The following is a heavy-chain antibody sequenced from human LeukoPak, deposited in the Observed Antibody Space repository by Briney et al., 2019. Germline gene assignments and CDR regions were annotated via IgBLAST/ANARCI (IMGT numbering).Heavy chain of an antibody. CDR1: GFTFSSYT. D-gene: IGHD3-10*01. Sequence: GGSLRLSCAASGFTFSSYTMNWVRQAPGKGLEWVSSISSSSSYIYYADSVKGRLTISRDNAKNSLYLQMNRLRAEDTAVYYCARDPSMVRGVISYFDYWGQGTLVTVSS. V-gene: IGHV3-21*01. J-gene: IGHJ4*02. CDR3: ARDPSMVRGVISYFDY. CDR2: ISSSSSYI.